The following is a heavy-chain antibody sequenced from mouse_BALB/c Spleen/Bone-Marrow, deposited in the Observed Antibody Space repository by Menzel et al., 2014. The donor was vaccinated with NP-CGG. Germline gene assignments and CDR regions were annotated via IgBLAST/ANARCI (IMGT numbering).Heavy chain of an antibody. CDR3: ARDGYDGQKNY. J-gene: IGHJ4*01. CDR2: ISSGGSYT. V-gene: IGHV5-9-4*01. CDR1: GFTFSSYA. D-gene: IGHD2-2*01. Sequence: EVMLEESRGGLVKPGGPLKLFCAASGFTFSSYAMSWVRQSPEKRLEWAAEISSGGSYTYYPDTVTGRFTISRDNAKNTLYLEMSCLRTKDTAMYYCARDGYDGQKNYWGQRTSVTVSS.